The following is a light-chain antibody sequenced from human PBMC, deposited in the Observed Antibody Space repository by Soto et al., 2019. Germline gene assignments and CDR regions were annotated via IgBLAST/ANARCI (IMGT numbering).Light chain of an antibody. CDR3: QQRSNWPPIFT. CDR1: QSVDNS. Sequence: EIVLTQSPATLSLSPGERATLSCRASQSVDNSLAWYQHKPGQAPRLLIYVASNRATGIPARFSGSGSGTDFTLTISSLEPEDFAVYYCQQRSNWPPIFTFGPGTKVDIK. V-gene: IGKV3-11*01. CDR2: VAS. J-gene: IGKJ3*01.